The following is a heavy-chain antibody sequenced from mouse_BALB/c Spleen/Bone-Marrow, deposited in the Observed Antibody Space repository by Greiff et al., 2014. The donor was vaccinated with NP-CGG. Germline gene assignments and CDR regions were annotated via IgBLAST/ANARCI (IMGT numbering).Heavy chain of an antibody. CDR1: GFNIKDTY. J-gene: IGHJ3*01. Sequence: EVKLVESGAELVKPGASVKSSCTASGFNIKDTYMHWVKQRPEQGLEWIGRIDPANGNTKYDPKFQGKATITADTSSNTAYLQLSSLTSEDTAVYYCARSLYDGYFSWFAYWGQGTLVTVSA. D-gene: IGHD2-3*01. V-gene: IGHV14-3*02. CDR2: IDPANGNT. CDR3: ARSLYDGYFSWFAY.